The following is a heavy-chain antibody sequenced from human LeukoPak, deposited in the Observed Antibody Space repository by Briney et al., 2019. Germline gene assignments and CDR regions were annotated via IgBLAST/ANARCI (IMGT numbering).Heavy chain of an antibody. Sequence: ASVKGSCKASGGTFSSYAISWVRQAPGQGLEWMGGIIPIFGTANYAQKFQGRVTITTDESTSTAYMELSSLRSEDTAVYYCARVKRGAGYYYYYMDVWGKGTTVTVSS. V-gene: IGHV1-69*05. CDR1: GGTFSSYA. CDR2: IIPIFGTA. J-gene: IGHJ6*03. CDR3: ARVKRGAGYYYYYMDV. D-gene: IGHD3-10*01.